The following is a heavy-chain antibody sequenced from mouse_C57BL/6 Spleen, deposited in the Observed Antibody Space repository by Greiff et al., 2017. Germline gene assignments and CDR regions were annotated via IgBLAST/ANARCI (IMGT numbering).Heavy chain of an antibody. CDR1: GFTFSSYG. CDR2: ISSGGSYT. V-gene: IGHV5-6*01. J-gene: IGHJ2*01. D-gene: IGHD2-4*01. CDR3: ASGPYDYDGGRYFDY. Sequence: EVKLVESGGDLVKPGGSLKLSCAASGFTFSSYGMSWVRQTPDKRLEWVATISSGGSYTYYPDSVKGRFTISRDNAKNTLYLQMSSLKSEDTAMYYCASGPYDYDGGRYFDYWGQGTTLTVSS.